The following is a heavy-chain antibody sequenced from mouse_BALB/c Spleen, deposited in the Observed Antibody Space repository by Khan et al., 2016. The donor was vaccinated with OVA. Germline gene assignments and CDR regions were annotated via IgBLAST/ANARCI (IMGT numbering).Heavy chain of an antibody. D-gene: IGHD1-1*02. Sequence: EVALVESGGGLVKPGGSLKLSCAASGFTFSDYYMYWVRQTPEKRLEWVATISDGGSYTYYPASVKGRFTISRDDVKNNLYLQMSSLKSEDTAMYYCARGFYGGPFTYWGQGTLVTVSA. J-gene: IGHJ3*01. V-gene: IGHV5-4*02. CDR1: GFTFSDYY. CDR2: ISDGGSYT. CDR3: ARGFYGGPFTY.